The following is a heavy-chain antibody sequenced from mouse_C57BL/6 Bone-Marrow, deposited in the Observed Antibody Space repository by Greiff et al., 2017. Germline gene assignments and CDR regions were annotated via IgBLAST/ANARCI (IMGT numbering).Heavy chain of an antibody. CDR3: ARDTYDFDY. J-gene: IGHJ2*01. CDR1: GYTFTSYW. CDR2: IDPSDSYT. D-gene: IGHD2-12*01. V-gene: IGHV1-69*01. Sequence: QVQLQQPGADLVKPGASVKLSCKASGYTFTSYWMHWVNQTPGQGLEWIGEIDPSDSYTNYNQKFKGKSTLTVDKTSGTAYMQLSSLTSEDSAVYCCARDTYDFDYWGQGTTLTVSS.